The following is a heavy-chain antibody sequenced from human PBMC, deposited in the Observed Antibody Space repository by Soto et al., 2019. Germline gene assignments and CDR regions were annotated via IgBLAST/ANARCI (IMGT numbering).Heavy chain of an antibody. D-gene: IGHD2-2*01. V-gene: IGHV1-18*01. CDR1: GYTFTRSG. CDR2: ISSYNGDT. CDR3: ARERCISTSCKGADYYYCDLAG. Sequence: ASAKSSCRPPGYTFTRSGISWVRQAPEHGSEWRGWISSYNGDTNYAQKFQGRVTMTRDTSTSTVYMELSSLRSEDTAVYYCARERCISTSCKGADYYYCDLAGWGQGNTVTVSS. J-gene: IGHJ6*02.